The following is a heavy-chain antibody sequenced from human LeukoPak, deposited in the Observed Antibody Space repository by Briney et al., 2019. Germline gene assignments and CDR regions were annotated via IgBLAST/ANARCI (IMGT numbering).Heavy chain of an antibody. CDR3: ASYYASGVSAYNYYGMDV. CDR1: GHSISTGYY. Sequence: SETLSLTCAVSGHSISTGYYWGWIRPPPGKGLEWIGSMSHNRGTYYNPSLKSRVTISMDTSKHQISLRLTSVTAADTAVYYCASYYASGVSAYNYYGMDVWGKGTTVTVSS. J-gene: IGHJ6*04. V-gene: IGHV4-38-2*01. CDR2: MSHNRGT. D-gene: IGHD3-10*01.